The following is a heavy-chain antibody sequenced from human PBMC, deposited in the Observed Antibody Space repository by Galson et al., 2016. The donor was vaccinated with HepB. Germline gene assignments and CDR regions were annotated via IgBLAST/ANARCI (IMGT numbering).Heavy chain of an antibody. V-gene: IGHV3-64*05. J-gene: IGHJ4*02. D-gene: IGHD2-21*01. Sequence: SLRLSCAASGFIFSSYGMHWVRQAPGKGLEYFSGISSVAGTTYYVDSVRGRFTISRDNSKNTLYGQVNSLRDEDTAVYFCVARKVRDFILVEYWGQGTLVSVSS. CDR3: VARKVRDFILVEY. CDR1: GFIFSSYG. CDR2: ISSVAGTT.